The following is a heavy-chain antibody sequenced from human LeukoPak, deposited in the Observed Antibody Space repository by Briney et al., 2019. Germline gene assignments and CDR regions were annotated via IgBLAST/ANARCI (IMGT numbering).Heavy chain of an antibody. CDR1: GGTFSSYA. V-gene: IGHV1-69*05. J-gene: IGHJ6*03. D-gene: IGHD6-6*01. CDR2: IIPIFGTA. CDR3: ARDGIAARPREFFVGYYMDV. Sequence: SVKVSCKVSGGTFSSYAISWVRQAPGQGLEWMGGIIPIFGTANYAQKFQGRVTITTDESTSTAYMELSSLRSEDTAVYYCARDGIAARPREFFVGYYMDVWGKGTTVTVSS.